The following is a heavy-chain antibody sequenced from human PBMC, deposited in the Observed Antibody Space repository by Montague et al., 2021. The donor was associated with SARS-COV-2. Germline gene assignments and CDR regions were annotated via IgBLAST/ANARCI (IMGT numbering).Heavy chain of an antibody. CDR1: GDSVSRKRDA. CDR2: TDDRCKWNN. D-gene: IGHD2-8*01. Sequence: CAISGDSVSRKRDAGDERKQSRSKAREGKGRTDDRCKWNNDYAVSVKSRITINPDTSKNQFSLQLNSVTPEDTAVYYCARDDPYCTNGVCYTGNWFDPWGQGTLVTVSS. J-gene: IGHJ5*02. V-gene: IGHV6-1*01. CDR3: ARDDPYCTNGVCYTGNWFDP.